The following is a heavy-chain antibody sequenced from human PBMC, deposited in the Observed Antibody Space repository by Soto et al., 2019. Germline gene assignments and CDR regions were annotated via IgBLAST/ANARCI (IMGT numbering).Heavy chain of an antibody. CDR2: ISSGGNTI. CDR1: GFTFSSYE. Sequence: EVQLVESGGGLVQPGGSLRLSCAAAGFTFSSYEMNWVRQAPGKGLEWVSYISSGGNTIYYADSVRGRFSISRDVAKNSLFLQMNSLRAEDTAVYYCARDGLTAYNTGWYFDNWGQGTLVTVSS. D-gene: IGHD6-19*01. CDR3: ARDGLTAYNTGWYFDN. J-gene: IGHJ4*02. V-gene: IGHV3-48*03.